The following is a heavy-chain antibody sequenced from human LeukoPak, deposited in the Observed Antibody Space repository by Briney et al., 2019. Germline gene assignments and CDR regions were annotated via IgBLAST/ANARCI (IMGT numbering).Heavy chain of an antibody. Sequence: GGSLRLSCAASGFTFSDYYMSWIRQAPGKGLEWVSYISSSGSTIYYADSVKGRFTISRDNAKNSLYLQMNSLRAEDTAVYYCATLFRDGSYYFDYWGQGTLVTVAS. J-gene: IGHJ4*02. CDR1: GFTFSDYY. CDR2: ISSSGSTI. D-gene: IGHD3-10*01. CDR3: ATLFRDGSYYFDY. V-gene: IGHV3-11*01.